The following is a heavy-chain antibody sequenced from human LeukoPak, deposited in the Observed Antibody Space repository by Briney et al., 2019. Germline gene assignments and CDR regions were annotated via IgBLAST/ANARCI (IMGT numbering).Heavy chain of an antibody. Sequence: ASVKVSCKASGYTFTSYAMNWVRQAPGQGLDLMGLINPGGGNTNYAQNFQGRVTMTRDTSTSTIYMELSSLRSEDTAIYYCARIRDGYNDAYDIWGQGTVVTVPS. CDR3: ARIRDGYNDAYDI. CDR2: INPGGGNT. J-gene: IGHJ3*02. CDR1: GYTFTSYA. D-gene: IGHD5-24*01. V-gene: IGHV1-46*01.